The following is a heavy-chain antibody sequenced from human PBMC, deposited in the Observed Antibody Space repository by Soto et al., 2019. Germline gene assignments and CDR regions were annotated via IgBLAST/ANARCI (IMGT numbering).Heavy chain of an antibody. Sequence: VGSLRLSCTAPAVTLSNYLMHWSRQAPGKGLVWVSRINPEATTISYAYSVRRRFTISRDNARDTVFLQMNSLGVEGTAVYYCGRGDYGDHVDSWGQGTLVTVSS. J-gene: IGHJ5*01. V-gene: IGHV3-74*01. CDR1: AVTLSNYL. CDR2: INPEATTI. D-gene: IGHD4-17*01. CDR3: GRGDYGDHVDS.